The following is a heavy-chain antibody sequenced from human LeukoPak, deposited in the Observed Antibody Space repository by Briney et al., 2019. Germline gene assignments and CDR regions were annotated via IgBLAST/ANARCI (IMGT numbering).Heavy chain of an antibody. J-gene: IGHJ4*02. V-gene: IGHV3-23*01. Sequence: PGGSLRLSCAASGFTFSSYAMSWVRQSPEKGLEWVSVIGGSGDNRYYADSVKGRFTISRDNSKNTLYLQMNSLRVEDTAVYYCASPNPIGDLSWLDYWGQGALVTVSS. CDR3: ASPNPIGDLSWLDY. CDR2: IGGSGDNR. D-gene: IGHD3-10*01. CDR1: GFTFSSYA.